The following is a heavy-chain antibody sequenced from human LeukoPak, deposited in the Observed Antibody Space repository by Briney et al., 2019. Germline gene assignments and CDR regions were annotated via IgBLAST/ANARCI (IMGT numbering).Heavy chain of an antibody. V-gene: IGHV4-34*01. D-gene: IGHD3-22*01. Sequence: GSLRLSCAASGFAFSNYAMSWIRQPPGKGLEWIGEINHSGSTNYNPSLKSRVTISVDTSKNQFSLKLSSVTAADTAVYYCARRRPNYYDSSGTGYWGQGTLVTVSS. CDR1: GFAFSNYA. J-gene: IGHJ4*02. CDR3: ARRRPNYYDSSGTGY. CDR2: INHSGST.